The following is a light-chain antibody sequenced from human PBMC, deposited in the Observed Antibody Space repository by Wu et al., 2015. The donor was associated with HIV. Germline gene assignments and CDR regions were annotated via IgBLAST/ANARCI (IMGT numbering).Light chain of an antibody. V-gene: IGKV3-20*01. CDR3: QQYDDSPYN. Sequence: EIVLTQSPGTLSLSPGERATLSCRASQGIGRSQLAWYQQRPGQPPRLLINGASNRAPGIPDRLSGSGSGTDFTLTISRLEPEDFAVYYCQQYDDSPYNFGQGTKLEIK. CDR1: QGIGRSQ. CDR2: GAS. J-gene: IGKJ2*01.